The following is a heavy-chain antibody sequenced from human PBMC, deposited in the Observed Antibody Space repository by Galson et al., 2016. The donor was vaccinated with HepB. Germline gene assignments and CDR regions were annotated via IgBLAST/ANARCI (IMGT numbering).Heavy chain of an antibody. Sequence: SLRLSCAASGFTFSSYGMSWVRQAPGKGLEGVSGITGSGGSTYYADSVKGRFTISRDNSKNTVLLQMSSLRVEDTAVYHCVAAPGGGRYFHHWGQGTMVTVAS. CDR2: ITGSGGST. J-gene: IGHJ1*01. D-gene: IGHD6-13*01. V-gene: IGHV3-23*01. CDR1: GFTFSSYG. CDR3: VAAPGGGRYFHH.